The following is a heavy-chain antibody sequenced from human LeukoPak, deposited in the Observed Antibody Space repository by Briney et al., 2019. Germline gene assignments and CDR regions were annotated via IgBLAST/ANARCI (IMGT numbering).Heavy chain of an antibody. CDR2: INHSGST. CDR3: ARQPPDTASFDY. Sequence: SETLSLTCAVYGGSFSGYYWSWIRQPPGKGLEWIGEINHSGSTNYNPSLKSRVTISIDRSKNQFSLKLNSVTAADTAVYFCARQPPDTASFDYWGQGILVTVSS. D-gene: IGHD3-22*01. V-gene: IGHV4-34*01. J-gene: IGHJ4*02. CDR1: GGSFSGYY.